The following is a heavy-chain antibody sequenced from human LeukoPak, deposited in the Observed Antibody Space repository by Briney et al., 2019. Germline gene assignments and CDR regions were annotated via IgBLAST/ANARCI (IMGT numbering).Heavy chain of an antibody. J-gene: IGHJ4*02. CDR1: GDSISSYY. Sequence: SGTLSLTCTVSGDSISSYYWNWIRQPPGKGLEWIGYIYYSGSTNYNPSLKSRVTISVDTSKNQFSLKLSSVTAADTAVYYCARDGRGYYDSSGSFDYWGQGTLVTVSS. CDR2: IYYSGST. D-gene: IGHD3-22*01. V-gene: IGHV4-59*01. CDR3: ARDGRGYYDSSGSFDY.